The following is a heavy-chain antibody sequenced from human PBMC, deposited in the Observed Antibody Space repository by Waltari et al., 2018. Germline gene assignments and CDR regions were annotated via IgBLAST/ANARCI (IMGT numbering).Heavy chain of an antibody. Sequence: QVQLVQSGAEVKKPGSSVKVSCKASGGTFSSYTISWVRQAPGQGLEWMGRIIPILGIANYAQKFQGRVTITADKSTSTAYMELSSLRSEDTAVYYCARSGVSSSAGGYWYFDLWGRGTLVT. CDR3: ARSGVSSSAGGYWYFDL. J-gene: IGHJ2*01. V-gene: IGHV1-69*02. D-gene: IGHD6-6*01. CDR1: GGTFSSYT. CDR2: IIPILGIA.